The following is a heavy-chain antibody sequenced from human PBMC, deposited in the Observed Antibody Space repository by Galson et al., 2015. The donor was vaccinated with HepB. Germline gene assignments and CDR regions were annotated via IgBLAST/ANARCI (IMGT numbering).Heavy chain of an antibody. J-gene: IGHJ4*02. Sequence: TLSLTCTVSGGSISSYYWSWIRQPPGKGLEWIGYVYYSGSTNYNPSLKSRVTISVDTSKNQFSLKLSSVTAADTAVYYCARQVAPSYYDTSGPNPDFDYWGQGTLVTVSS. CDR3: ARQVAPSYYDTSGPNPDFDY. CDR1: GGSISSYY. D-gene: IGHD3-22*01. V-gene: IGHV4-59*08. CDR2: VYYSGST.